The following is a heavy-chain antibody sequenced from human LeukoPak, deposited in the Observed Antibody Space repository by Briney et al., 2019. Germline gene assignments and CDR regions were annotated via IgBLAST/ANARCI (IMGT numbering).Heavy chain of an antibody. D-gene: IGHD3-22*01. J-gene: IGHJ4*02. CDR2: IHYSGDT. Sequence: SETLSLTCTVSGGSISSGGYYWSWIRQHPGKGLEWIGYIHYSGDTYYSPSLKSRLTISVDTSKNQFSLRLRSVTAVDTAVYYCARVVAYDSTGYYLYYFDYWGQGTLVTVAA. CDR3: ARVVAYDSTGYYLYYFDY. CDR1: GGSISSGGYY. V-gene: IGHV4-31*03.